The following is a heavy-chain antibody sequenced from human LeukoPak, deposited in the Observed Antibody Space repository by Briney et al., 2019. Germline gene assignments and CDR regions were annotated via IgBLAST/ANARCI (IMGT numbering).Heavy chain of an antibody. CDR1: GFTFSSYA. V-gene: IGHV3-21*01. J-gene: IGHJ4*02. D-gene: IGHD3-16*01. Sequence: GGSLRLSCAASGFTFSSYAMSWVRQAPGKGLEWVSSINSDSSLMFYAESVKGRFTTSRDNARSSLYLQMNSLRAEDTAVYYCIRDLFDDYSLDYWGQGALVTVSS. CDR3: IRDLFDDYSLDY. CDR2: INSDSSLM.